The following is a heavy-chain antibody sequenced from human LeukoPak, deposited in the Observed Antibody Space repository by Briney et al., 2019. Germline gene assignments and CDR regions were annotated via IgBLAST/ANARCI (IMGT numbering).Heavy chain of an antibody. J-gene: IGHJ6*02. CDR2: TRNKAKNYTT. D-gene: IGHD6-19*01. Sequence: QPGGSLRLSCAASGFIFSDHYMDRVRQTPGRGLEWVGRTRNKAKNYTTQYAASVRGRFTISTDESKNSLYLQMNSLKTEDTAVYYCSRGSASHPYYYGMDVWGQGTTVTVSS. CDR1: GFIFSDHY. V-gene: IGHV3-72*01. CDR3: SRGSASHPYYYGMDV.